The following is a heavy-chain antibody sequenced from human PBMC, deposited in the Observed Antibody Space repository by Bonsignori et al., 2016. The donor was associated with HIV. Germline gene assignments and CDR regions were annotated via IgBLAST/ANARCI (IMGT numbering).Heavy chain of an antibody. D-gene: IGHD3-22*01. CDR3: AREDATSGYYDY. Sequence: WVRQAPGQGLEWMGWIRTYNGDTKYTQNLQGRVTMTKDTSTSTAYMELRSLRSDDTAVYYCAREDATSGYYDYWGQGTLVTVSS. J-gene: IGHJ4*02. CDR2: IRTYNGDT. V-gene: IGHV1-18*01.